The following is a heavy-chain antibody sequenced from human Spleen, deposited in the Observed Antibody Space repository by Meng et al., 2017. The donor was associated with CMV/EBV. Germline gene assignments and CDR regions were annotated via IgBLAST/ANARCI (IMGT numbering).Heavy chain of an antibody. V-gene: IGHV3-11*04. CDR1: GFIFSDYY. CDR2: ISSFDSPI. J-gene: IGHJ4*02. CDR3: ARINWLLYAFDF. D-gene: IGHD3-9*01. Sequence: SCAAYGFIFSDYYMSWIRQAPGKGLEWVSYISSFDSPIYYADSVKGRFTISRDNTKNSLFLQMNSLRADDTAVYYCARINWLLYAFDFWGQGTLVTVSS.